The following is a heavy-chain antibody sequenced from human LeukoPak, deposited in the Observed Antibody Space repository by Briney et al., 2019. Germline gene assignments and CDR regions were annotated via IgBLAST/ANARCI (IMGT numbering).Heavy chain of an antibody. D-gene: IGHD5-24*01. CDR2: ISSSGSTI. CDR3: ARVSLWLQNGLYSDY. Sequence: PGGSLRLSCAASGFTFSDYYMSWIRQAPGKGLEWVSCISSSGSTIYYADSVKGRFTISRDNAKNSLYLQMNSLRAEDTAVYYCARVSLWLQNGLYSDYWGQGTLVTVSS. V-gene: IGHV3-11*04. J-gene: IGHJ4*02. CDR1: GFTFSDYY.